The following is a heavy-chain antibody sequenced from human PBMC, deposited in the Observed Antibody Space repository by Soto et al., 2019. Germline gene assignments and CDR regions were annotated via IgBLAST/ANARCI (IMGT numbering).Heavy chain of an antibody. CDR2: IYAGGGTT. D-gene: IGHD5-12*01. Sequence: PGGSLRLSCSASGFVFGNFAMFWVRQAPGKGLEWVSTIYAGGGTTHYADSVKGRFTISRDNSKSILYLQMNSLRAEDTAVYFCAKDLIRGDGYVDFDYWGRGTLVTVSS. CDR3: AKDLIRGDGYVDFDY. V-gene: IGHV3-23*01. CDR1: GFVFGNFA. J-gene: IGHJ4*02.